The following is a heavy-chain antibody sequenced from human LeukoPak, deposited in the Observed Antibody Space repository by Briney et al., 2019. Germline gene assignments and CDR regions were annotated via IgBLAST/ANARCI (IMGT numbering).Heavy chain of an antibody. CDR2: ISGSGGST. CDR3: AKDFKMAPRKDFAFDI. D-gene: IGHD5-24*01. J-gene: IGHJ3*02. Sequence: QAGGSLRLSCAASGFTFSSYAMSWVRQAPGKGLEWVSAISGSGGSTYYADSVKGRFTISRDNSKNTLYLQMNSLRAEDTAVYYCAKDFKMAPRKDFAFDIWGQGTMVTVSS. CDR1: GFTFSSYA. V-gene: IGHV3-23*01.